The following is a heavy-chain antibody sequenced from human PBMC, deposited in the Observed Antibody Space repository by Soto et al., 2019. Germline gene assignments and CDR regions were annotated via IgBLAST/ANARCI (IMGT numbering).Heavy chain of an antibody. CDR3: ARGRSFSYDSTPPPRFDP. V-gene: IGHV3-13*01. J-gene: IGHJ5*02. D-gene: IGHD3-22*01. CDR2: IGTLSDA. CDR1: GFIFSTFD. Sequence: PGGSLRLSCAASGFIFSTFDIHRVRQAPGKGLEWVSGIGTLSDAVYAASVQGRFTISRQNDKNSVYLQMNSLRAGDTAVYYCARGRSFSYDSTPPPRFDPRGQGXLVTVSS.